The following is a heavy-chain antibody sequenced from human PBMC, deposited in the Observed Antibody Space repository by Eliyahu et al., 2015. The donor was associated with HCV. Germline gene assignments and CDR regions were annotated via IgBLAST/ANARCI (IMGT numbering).Heavy chain of an antibody. CDR3: ARGEYSGYDYYYMDV. CDR1: GFTVSSNY. Sequence: EVQLVETGGGLIQPGGSLRLSCAASGFTVSSNYMSWVRQAPGKGLEWVSVIYSGGSTYYADSVKGRFTISRDNSKNTLYLQMNSLRAEDTAVYYCARGEYSGYDYYYMDVWGKGTTVTVSS. D-gene: IGHD5-12*01. V-gene: IGHV3-53*02. CDR2: IYSGGST. J-gene: IGHJ6*03.